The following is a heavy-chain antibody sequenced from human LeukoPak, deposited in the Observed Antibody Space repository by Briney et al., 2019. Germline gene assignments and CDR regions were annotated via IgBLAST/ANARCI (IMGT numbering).Heavy chain of an antibody. J-gene: IGHJ5*02. CDR2: INTSGST. Sequence: SETLSLTCTVSGGSISSYYWTWIRQSAGKGLEWIGRINTSGSTNYNPSLRSRVTMSVNTSENQFSLNLTSVTAADTAVYSCAREGGDPRWLDPWGQGTLVTVSS. V-gene: IGHV4-4*07. CDR1: GGSISSYY. CDR3: AREGGDPRWLDP. D-gene: IGHD6-25*01.